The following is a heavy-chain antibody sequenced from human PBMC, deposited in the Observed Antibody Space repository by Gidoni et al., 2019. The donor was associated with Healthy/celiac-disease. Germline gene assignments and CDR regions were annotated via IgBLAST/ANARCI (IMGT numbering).Heavy chain of an antibody. V-gene: IGHV3-66*01. CDR3: ARGLMITFGGTFDY. Sequence: EVQLVESGGGLVQPGGSLRLSWAASGFTVSSNYMSWVRQAPGKGLEWVSVIYSGGSTYYADSVKGRFTISRDNSKNTLYLQMNSLRAEDTAVYYCARGLMITFGGTFDYWGQGTLVTVSS. CDR1: GFTVSSNY. CDR2: IYSGGST. J-gene: IGHJ4*02. D-gene: IGHD3-16*01.